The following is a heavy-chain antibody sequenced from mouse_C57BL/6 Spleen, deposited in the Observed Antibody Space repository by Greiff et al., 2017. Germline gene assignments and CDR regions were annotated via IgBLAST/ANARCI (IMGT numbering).Heavy chain of an antibody. CDR2: IYPGDGDT. Sequence: VKLMESGPELVKPGASVKISCKASGYAFSSSWMNWVKQRPGKGLEWIGRIYPGDGDTNYNGKFKGKATLTAAKSSSTAYMQLSRLTSEDSAVSICARGVWYFDVWGTGTTVTVSS. J-gene: IGHJ1*03. V-gene: IGHV1-82*01. CDR3: ARGVWYFDV. CDR1: GYAFSSSW.